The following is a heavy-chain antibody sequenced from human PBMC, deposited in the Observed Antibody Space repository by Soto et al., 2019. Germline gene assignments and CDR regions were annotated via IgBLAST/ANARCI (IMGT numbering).Heavy chain of an antibody. CDR1: GGSVSSCDYY. J-gene: IGHJ4*02. V-gene: IGHV4-30-4*01. CDR2: IYYRGNT. CDR3: ARVTYYFDTSGETRDS. D-gene: IGHD3-22*01. Sequence: SETLSLTCTVTGGSVSSCDYYWGWIRHRPGKGLEWIAYIYYRGNTYYNPPLKSRVTMSVDTSKNQFSLKLTSVTAADTAVYYCARVTYYFDTSGETRDSWGQGTLVTAS.